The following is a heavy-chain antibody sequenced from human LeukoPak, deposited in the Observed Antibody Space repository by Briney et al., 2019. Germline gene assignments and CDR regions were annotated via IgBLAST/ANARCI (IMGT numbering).Heavy chain of an antibody. J-gene: IGHJ4*02. Sequence: GGSLRLSCAASGFTFDDYGMSWVRQAPGKGLEWVSAISASGGGTYYTDSVKGRFTISRDNSNNTLYLQMNSLRAEDTAVYYCAKGLGYGRHFFDYWGQGTLLTVSS. D-gene: IGHD5-18*01. V-gene: IGHV3-23*01. CDR1: GFTFDDYG. CDR3: AKGLGYGRHFFDY. CDR2: ISASGGGT.